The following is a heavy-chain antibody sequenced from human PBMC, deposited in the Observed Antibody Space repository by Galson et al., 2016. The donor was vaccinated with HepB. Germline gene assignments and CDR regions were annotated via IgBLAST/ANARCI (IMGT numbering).Heavy chain of an antibody. CDR3: ARSNGRKFNRRAFDI. V-gene: IGHV4-39*01. J-gene: IGHJ3*02. CDR1: GGSISSSTNA. CDR2: IYDIGSS. D-gene: IGHD2-8*01. Sequence: ETLSLTCGVSGGSISSSTNAWAWIRQPPGKGLEWIATIYDIGSSYYTPSLKSRVTISVDTSKRQCSLKLTSVIAADTAMYFCARSNGRKFNRRAFDIWGQGTMVTVSS.